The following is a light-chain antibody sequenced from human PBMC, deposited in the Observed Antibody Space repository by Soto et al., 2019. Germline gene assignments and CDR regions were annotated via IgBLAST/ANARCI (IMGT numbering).Light chain of an antibody. V-gene: IGLV2-14*01. CDR3: SSYTSSSTWVYV. CDR2: EVS. J-gene: IGLJ1*01. CDR1: SSDVGGYNY. Sequence: QSALTQPASVSGSPGQSITISCTGTSSDVGGYNYVSWYQQHPGKAPKLMIYEVSNRPSGVSNRFSGSKSGNTASLTISGLQAEDEADYYCSSYTSSSTWVYVFGTGTKLTVL.